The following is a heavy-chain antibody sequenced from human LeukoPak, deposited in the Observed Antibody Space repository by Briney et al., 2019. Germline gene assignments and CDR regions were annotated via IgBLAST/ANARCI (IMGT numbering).Heavy chain of an antibody. CDR1: GFLFSSYW. J-gene: IGHJ4*02. CDR3: ASAARGDNFESSL. V-gene: IGHV3-7*01. Sequence: GGSLRLSSAASGFLFSSYWMSWVRQAPGKGREWIANIKYGGSDKFYVDSVKGRFSVSRENAKNSLYLQMTSLRVEDTAVYYCASAARGDNFESSLWGQGTLVTVSS. CDR2: IKYGGSDK. D-gene: IGHD2-21*01.